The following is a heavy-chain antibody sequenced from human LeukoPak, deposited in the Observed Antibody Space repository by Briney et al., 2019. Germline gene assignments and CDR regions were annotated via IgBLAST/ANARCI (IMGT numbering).Heavy chain of an antibody. V-gene: IGHV4-30-2*01. CDR1: GGSISSGGYS. J-gene: IGHJ4*02. CDR2: IYHSGST. CDR3: ARADYYDSSGYRGYFDY. D-gene: IGHD3-22*01. Sequence: PSETLSLTCAVSGGSISSGGYSWRWIRQPPGKGLEWIGYIYHSGSTYYNPSLKSRVTISVDRSKNQFSLKLSSVTAADTAVYYCARADYYDSSGYRGYFDYWGQGTLVTVSS.